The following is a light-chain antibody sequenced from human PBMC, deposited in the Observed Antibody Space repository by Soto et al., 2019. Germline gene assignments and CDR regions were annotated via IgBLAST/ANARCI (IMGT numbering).Light chain of an antibody. V-gene: IGKV3-11*01. J-gene: IGKJ1*01. CDR2: DAS. Sequence: EIVLTQSPATLSSSPGERATLSCRASQSVSNYLAWFQQKPGQAPRLLIYDASKRATGVPARFSGSGSGPDFTLTISSREPEDVAVYYCQQQSNWPRTFGQGTKVEIK. CDR3: QQQSNWPRT. CDR1: QSVSNY.